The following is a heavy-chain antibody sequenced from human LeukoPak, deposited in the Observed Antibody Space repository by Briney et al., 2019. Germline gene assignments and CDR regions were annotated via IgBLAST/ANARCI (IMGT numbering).Heavy chain of an antibody. D-gene: IGHD6-13*01. V-gene: IGHV1-69*04. CDR3: ARAAEDSSSSGY. CDR2: IIPILGIA. CDR1: GCTFSSYA. Sequence: SVKVSCKASGCTFSSYAISWVRQAPGQGLEWMGRIIPILGIANYAQKFQGRVTITADKSTSTAYMELSSLGSEDTAVYYCARAAEDSSSSGYWGQGTLVTVSS. J-gene: IGHJ4*02.